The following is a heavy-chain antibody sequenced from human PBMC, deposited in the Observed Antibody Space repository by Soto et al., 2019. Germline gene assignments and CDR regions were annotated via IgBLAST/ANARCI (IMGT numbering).Heavy chain of an antibody. D-gene: IGHD5-18*01. CDR2: IYYSGST. Sequence: QVQLQESGPGLVKPSETLSLTCTVSGGSISSYYWSWIRPPPGKGLEWIGYIYYSGSTNYNPSLKGRVNISVDTSKNQFSLKLSSVTAADTAVYYCARDGYSYFDYWGQGTLVTVSS. CDR1: GGSISSYY. J-gene: IGHJ4*02. V-gene: IGHV4-59*01. CDR3: ARDGYSYFDY.